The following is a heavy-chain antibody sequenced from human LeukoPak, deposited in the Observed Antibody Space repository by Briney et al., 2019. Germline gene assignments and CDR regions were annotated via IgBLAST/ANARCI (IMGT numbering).Heavy chain of an antibody. V-gene: IGHV1-46*01. CDR3: AREVATIIVAAAGGIDY. CDR1: GYTFTSYY. J-gene: IGHJ4*02. CDR2: INPSGGST. D-gene: IGHD5-12*01. Sequence: ASVKVSCKASGYTFTSYYMHWVRQAPGQRLEWMGMINPSGGSTTYAQKLQGRVTMTTDTSTSTAYMELRSLRSDDTAVYYCAREVATIIVAAAGGIDYWGQGTLVTVSS.